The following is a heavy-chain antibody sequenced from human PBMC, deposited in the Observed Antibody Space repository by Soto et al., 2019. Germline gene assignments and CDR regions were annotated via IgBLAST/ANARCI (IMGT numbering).Heavy chain of an antibody. V-gene: IGHV3-74*03. CDR1: GFTFSSYW. CDR2: IKSDASTI. Sequence: EVQLVESGGGIVQPGGSLRLSCAASGFTFSSYWMHWVRQVPGKGLVWVSRIKSDASTIMYADSVKGRFTISRDNAKNTLYLQVNSLRPEDTAVYYCVRGGSANYYGLFDSWGQGTLVTVSS. CDR3: VRGGSANYYGLFDS. D-gene: IGHD1-26*01. J-gene: IGHJ4*02.